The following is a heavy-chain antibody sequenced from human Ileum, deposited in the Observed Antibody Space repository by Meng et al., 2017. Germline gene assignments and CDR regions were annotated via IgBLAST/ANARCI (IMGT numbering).Heavy chain of an antibody. D-gene: IGHD3-3*01. J-gene: IGHJ4*02. CDR2: IRNKAWNEVT. V-gene: IGHV3-49*04. CDR3: TRDRPPPTRSGHYDNFDS. Sequence: GESLKISCTGSGFSFGDYAMSWVRQAPGKGLEWVAFIRNKAWNEVTEYAASVKGRFTFSRDDSKNIAYLQMNSLRTEDTGVYYCTRDRPPPTRSGHYDNFDSWGQGTLVTVSS. CDR1: GFSFGDYA.